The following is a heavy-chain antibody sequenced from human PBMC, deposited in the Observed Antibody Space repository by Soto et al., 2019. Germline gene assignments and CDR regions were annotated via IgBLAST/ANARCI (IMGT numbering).Heavy chain of an antibody. V-gene: IGHV3-23*01. CDR2: ISGSGGST. Sequence: GGSLRLSCAASGFTFSSYAMSWVRQAPGKGLEWVSAISGSGGSTYYADSVKGRFTISRDNSKNTLYLQMNSLRAEDTAVYYCAKAHSSGLLYYYGMDVWGQGTTVTVSS. CDR3: AKAHSSGLLYYYGMDV. D-gene: IGHD6-19*01. CDR1: GFTFSSYA. J-gene: IGHJ6*02.